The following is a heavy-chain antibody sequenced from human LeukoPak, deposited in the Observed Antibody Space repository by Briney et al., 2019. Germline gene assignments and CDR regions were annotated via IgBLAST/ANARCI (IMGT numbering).Heavy chain of an antibody. Sequence: PSDTLSLTCAVSGYSISSSNWWGWIRPPPGKGLEWIGYIYYSGSTYYNPSLKSRVTMSVDTSKNQFSLKLSSVTAVDTAVYYCAGTKNMVRDPFDYWGQGTLVTVSS. CDR1: GYSISSSNW. CDR3: AGTKNMVRDPFDY. J-gene: IGHJ4*02. V-gene: IGHV4-28*01. D-gene: IGHD3-10*01. CDR2: IYYSGST.